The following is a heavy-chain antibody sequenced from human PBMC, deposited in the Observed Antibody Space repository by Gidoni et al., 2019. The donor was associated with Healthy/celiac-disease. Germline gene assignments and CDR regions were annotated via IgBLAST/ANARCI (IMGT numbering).Heavy chain of an antibody. J-gene: IGHJ5*02. Sequence: QITLKESGPTLVKPTQTLTLTCTFSGFSLSTSGVGVGWIRQPPGKALEWLALIYWDDDERYSPSLKSRLTITKDTSKNQVVLTMTNMDPVDTATYYCAHRLWDYGDYAGWFDPWGQGTLVTVSS. CDR1: GFSLSTSGVG. V-gene: IGHV2-5*02. D-gene: IGHD4-17*01. CDR2: IYWDDDE. CDR3: AHRLWDYGDYAGWFDP.